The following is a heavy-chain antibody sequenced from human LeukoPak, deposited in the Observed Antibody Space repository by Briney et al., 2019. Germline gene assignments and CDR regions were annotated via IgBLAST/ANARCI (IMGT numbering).Heavy chain of an antibody. Sequence: SVKVSCKASGYTFTSYGISWVRQAPGQGLEWMGRIIPILGIANYAQKFQGRVTITADKSTSTAYMELSSLRSEDTAVYYCASPSGYDYDYYFDYWGQGTLVTVSS. CDR3: ASPSGYDYDYYFDY. J-gene: IGHJ4*02. V-gene: IGHV1-69*04. CDR2: IIPILGIA. CDR1: GYTFTSYG. D-gene: IGHD5-12*01.